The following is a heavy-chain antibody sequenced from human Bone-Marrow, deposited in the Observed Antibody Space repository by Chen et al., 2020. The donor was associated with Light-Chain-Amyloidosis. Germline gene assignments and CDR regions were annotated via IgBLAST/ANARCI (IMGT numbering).Heavy chain of an antibody. J-gene: IGHJ4*02. CDR2: INGDGSST. V-gene: IGHV3-74*01. D-gene: IGHD2-15*01. Sequence: EVQLVESGGGLVQPGGSLRLSCAASGFTFSSYWMHWVRQATGKGLVWVSRINGDGSSTSYADSVKGRFTISRDNAKNTLYLQMNSLRAEDTAVYYCARAYCSGDSCPNSLGYWGQGTLVTVSS. CDR3: ARAYCSGDSCPNSLGY. CDR1: GFTFSSYW.